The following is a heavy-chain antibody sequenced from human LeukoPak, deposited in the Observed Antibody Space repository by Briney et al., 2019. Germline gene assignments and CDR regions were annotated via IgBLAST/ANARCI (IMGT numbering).Heavy chain of an antibody. CDR1: GGSFSGYY. V-gene: IGHV4-34*01. CDR3: ARGYYCDS. J-gene: IGHJ4*02. Sequence: PSETLSLTCAAYGGSFSGYYWSWIRQPPGKGLEWIGEINHSGSTNYNPSLKSRVTISVDTSKNQFSLKLSSVTPEDTAVYYCARGYYCDSWGQGTLVTVSS. CDR2: INHSGST.